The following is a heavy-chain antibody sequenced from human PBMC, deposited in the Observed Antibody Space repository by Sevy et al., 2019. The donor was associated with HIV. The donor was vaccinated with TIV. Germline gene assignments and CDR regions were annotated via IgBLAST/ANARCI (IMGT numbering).Heavy chain of an antibody. J-gene: IGHJ4*02. D-gene: IGHD6-19*01. CDR1: GGIFKSYG. Sequence: ASVKVSCKASGGIFKSYGISWVRQAPRQGLERTGGIIPILNTVHYAQKFQGRVTISADESTKTAYMELSSLRSEDTAVYYCVRGGGNGWYYFDYWGQETLVTVSS. CDR3: VRGGGNGWYYFDY. CDR2: IIPILNTV. V-gene: IGHV1-69*13.